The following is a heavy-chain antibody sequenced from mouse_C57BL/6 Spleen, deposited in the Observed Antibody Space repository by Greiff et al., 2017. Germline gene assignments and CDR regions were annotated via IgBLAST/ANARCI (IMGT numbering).Heavy chain of an antibody. D-gene: IGHD1-1*01. V-gene: IGHV2-2*01. CDR1: GFSLTSYG. CDR3: ARVAKAMDY. J-gene: IGHJ4*01. CDR2: IWGGGSK. Sequence: VQLQQSGPGLVQPSQSLSITCTVSGFSLTSYGVHWVRQSPGKGLEWLGVIWGGGSKDYNAAFISRRSISKDNSTCQVFFKMISLQADDTAIYYCARVAKAMDYWGQGPSVTVSS.